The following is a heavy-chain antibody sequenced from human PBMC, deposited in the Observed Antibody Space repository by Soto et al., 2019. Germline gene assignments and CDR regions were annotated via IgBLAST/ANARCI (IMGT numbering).Heavy chain of an antibody. Sequence: VSVKVSCKASGYIFIKYGITWVRQAPGQGLEWMGWISGYNGNTKYADKLQGRVTMTTDTSTTTAYMELRSLRSDDTAVYYCARDEVPAANWLDRWGQGTLVTVSS. V-gene: IGHV1-18*01. CDR3: ARDEVPAANWLDR. CDR2: ISGYNGNT. D-gene: IGHD2-2*01. J-gene: IGHJ5*02. CDR1: GYIFIKYG.